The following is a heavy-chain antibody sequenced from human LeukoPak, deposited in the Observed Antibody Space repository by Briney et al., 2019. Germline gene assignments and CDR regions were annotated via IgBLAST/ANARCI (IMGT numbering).Heavy chain of an antibody. D-gene: IGHD6-6*01. J-gene: IGHJ6*02. CDR2: INPNSGGT. V-gene: IGHV1-2*02. CDR1: GYTFTGYY. Sequence: GASVKVSCKASGYTFTGYYMHGVRQAPGQGLEWMGWINPNSGGTNYAQKFQGRVTMTRDTSISTAYMELSRRRSDDTAVYYCARESLASSLNYYYYGMDVWGQGTTVNVSS. CDR3: ARESLASSLNYYYYGMDV.